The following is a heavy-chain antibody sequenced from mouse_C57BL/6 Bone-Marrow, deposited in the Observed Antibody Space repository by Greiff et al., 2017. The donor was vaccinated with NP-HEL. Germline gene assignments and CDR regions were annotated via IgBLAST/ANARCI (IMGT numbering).Heavy chain of an antibody. CDR2: INSDGGST. CDR3: ATSMDGDY. V-gene: IGHV5-2*01. Sequence: EVQGVESGGGLVQPGESLKLSCESNEYEFPSHDMSWVRKTPGKRLELVAAINSDGGSTYYPDTLESRFIISRDNTKKTLYLQMSSLRSEDTALYNCATSMDGDYWGQGTTLTVSS. J-gene: IGHJ2*01. CDR1: EYEFPSHD. D-gene: IGHD1-1*02.